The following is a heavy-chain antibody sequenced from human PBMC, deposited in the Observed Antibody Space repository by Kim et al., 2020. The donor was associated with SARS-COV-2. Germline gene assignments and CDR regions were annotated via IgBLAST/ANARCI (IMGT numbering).Heavy chain of an antibody. CDR3: ARDLGSVRGARIWFDP. CDR2: ISSSGSTI. D-gene: IGHD3-10*01. J-gene: IGHJ5*02. V-gene: IGHV3-11*04. CDR1: GFTFSDYY. Sequence: GGSLRLSCAASGFTFSDYYMSWIRQAPGKGLEWVSYISSSGSTIYYADSVKGRFTISRDNAKNSLYLQMNSLRAEDTAVYYCARDLGSVRGARIWFDPWGQGTLVTVSS.